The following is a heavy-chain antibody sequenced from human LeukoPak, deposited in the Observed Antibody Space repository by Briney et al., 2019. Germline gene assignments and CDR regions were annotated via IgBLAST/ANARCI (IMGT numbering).Heavy chain of an antibody. CDR3: ARGVEPLAANTLAY. CDR1: GFTVITND. Sequence: LAGGSLRPSCAASGFTVITNDMTWVRQAPGKGHEWVSVLYSDGNTKYADSVQGRFTISRDNSKNTLYLEMNSLSPDDTAVYYCARGVEPLAANTLAYWGQGTLVTVSS. V-gene: IGHV3-53*01. J-gene: IGHJ4*02. CDR2: LYSDGNT. D-gene: IGHD1-14*01.